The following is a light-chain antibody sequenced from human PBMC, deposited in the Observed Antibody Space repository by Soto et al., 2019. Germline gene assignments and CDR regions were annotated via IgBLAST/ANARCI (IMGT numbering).Light chain of an antibody. V-gene: IGKV1-5*01. CDR3: QQYNSYSL. J-gene: IGKJ3*01. CDR2: DAP. CDR1: QSISSW. Sequence: DIQMTQSPSTLSASVGDRVTITCRASQSISSWLAWYQQKPGKAPKLLIYDAPSLESGVPSRFSGSGSGTEFTLTISSLQPDDFATYYCQQYNSYSLFGPGTKVDIK.